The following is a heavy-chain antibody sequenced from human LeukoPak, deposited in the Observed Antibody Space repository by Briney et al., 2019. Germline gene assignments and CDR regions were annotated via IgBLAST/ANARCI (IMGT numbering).Heavy chain of an antibody. J-gene: IGHJ4*02. CDR3: ARINMAHYYFDY. CDR1: GFTFSNYW. D-gene: IGHD5-24*01. Sequence: GGSLRLSCAVSGFTFSNYWMSWVRQAPGKGLEWVANIKLDGSEKYYVDSVKGRFTISRDDAKNSLYLQMNSLRAGDTAVYFCARINMAHYYFDYWGQGTPVTVSS. V-gene: IGHV3-7*01. CDR2: IKLDGSEK.